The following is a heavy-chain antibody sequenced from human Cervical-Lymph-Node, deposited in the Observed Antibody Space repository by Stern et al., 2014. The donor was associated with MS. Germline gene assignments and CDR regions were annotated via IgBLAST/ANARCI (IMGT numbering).Heavy chain of an antibody. D-gene: IGHD1-26*01. V-gene: IGHV1-46*03. CDR3: AREGADNDAFDV. CDR2: INLSVGAT. CDR1: GYTFLDYY. J-gene: IGHJ3*01. Sequence: QLVESGAAVKNPGASVTVSCRPSGYTFLDYYLHWVRHAPGPGLEWMGIINLSVGATTYAQKFQGRVTMTRDTSTNTAYMQLGSLTSEDTAVFFCAREGADNDAFDVWGQGTMVTVSS.